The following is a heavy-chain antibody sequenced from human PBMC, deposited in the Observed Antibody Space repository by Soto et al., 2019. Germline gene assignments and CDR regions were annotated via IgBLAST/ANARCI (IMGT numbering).Heavy chain of an antibody. CDR3: AKDREYELPRSESDFDS. CDR1: GFAFKSYG. CDR2: ISFDGSHE. D-gene: IGHD2-15*01. V-gene: IGHV3-30*18. J-gene: IGHJ4*02. Sequence: GGSLRLSCAASGFAFKSYGMHWVRQAPGKGLEWVATISFDGSHEKYGDSVKGRFTISGDNSENTQYLRMDSLRPEDTAVYYCAKDREYELPRSESDFDSWGEGTLVTVSS.